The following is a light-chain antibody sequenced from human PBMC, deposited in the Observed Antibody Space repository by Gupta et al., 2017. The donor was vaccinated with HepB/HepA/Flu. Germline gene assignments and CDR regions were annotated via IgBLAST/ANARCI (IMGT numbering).Light chain of an antibody. CDR2: DVR. J-gene: IGLJ2*01. CDR1: SSDFGDFNH. V-gene: IGLV2-14*03. Sequence: QSPLTQPASVSGSPGQSITLSCTGTSSDFGDFNHVSWYQQHPAKAPKLLISDVRNRPSGVSSRFSGSKSGNTASLTISALEAEDEADYYCSPFIYTTTLVVFGGGTKLTVL. CDR3: SPFIYTTTLVV.